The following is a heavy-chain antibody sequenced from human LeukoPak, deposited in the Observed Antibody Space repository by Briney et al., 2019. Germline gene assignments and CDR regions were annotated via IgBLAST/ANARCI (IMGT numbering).Heavy chain of an antibody. CDR2: ISGSGGST. Sequence: PGGSLRLSCAASGFTFSSYAMSWVRQAPGKGLEWVSAISGSGGSTYYPGSVKGRFTISRENAKNSLYLQMNSLRAEDTAVYYCARGAPSIVGAPFDYWGQGTLVTVSS. CDR3: ARGAPSIVGAPFDY. CDR1: GFTFSSYA. D-gene: IGHD1-26*01. J-gene: IGHJ4*02. V-gene: IGHV3-23*01.